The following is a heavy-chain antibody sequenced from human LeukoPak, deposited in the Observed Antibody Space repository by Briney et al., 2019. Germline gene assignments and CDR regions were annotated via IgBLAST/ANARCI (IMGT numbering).Heavy chain of an antibody. CDR3: ARISHYYDNSGYRY. CDR2: INHSGST. D-gene: IGHD3-22*01. CDR1: GGSFSGYY. V-gene: IGHV4-34*01. J-gene: IGHJ4*02. Sequence: SETLSLTCAVSGGSFSGYYWSWIRQPPGKGLEWSGEINHSGSTNYNPSLKSRVTISVDTSKNQFSLKLSSVTAADTAVYYCARISHYYDNSGYRYWGQGTLVTVSS.